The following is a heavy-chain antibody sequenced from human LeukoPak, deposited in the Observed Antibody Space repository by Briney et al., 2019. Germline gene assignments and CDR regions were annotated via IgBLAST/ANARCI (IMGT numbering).Heavy chain of an antibody. CDR1: GFTFSSYA. CDR2: ISYDGSNK. Sequence: PGGSLRLSCSASGFTFSSYAMHWVRQAPGKGLEWVAVISYDGSNKYYADSVKGRFTISRDNSKNTLYLQMNSLRAEDTAVYYCERERGPRVYFDYWGQGTLVTVSS. J-gene: IGHJ4*02. CDR3: ERERGPRVYFDY. D-gene: IGHD1-14*01. V-gene: IGHV3-30-3*01.